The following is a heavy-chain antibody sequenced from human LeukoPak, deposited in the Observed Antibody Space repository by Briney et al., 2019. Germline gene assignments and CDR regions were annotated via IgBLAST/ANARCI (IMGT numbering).Heavy chain of an antibody. J-gene: IGHJ4*02. CDR3: ARDSIDSSGYY. Sequence: GGSLRLSCAASGFTVSSNYMSWVRQAPGKGLEWVSVIYSGGSTYYADSVKGRFTISRDNSKNTLYLQMNSLRAEDTAVYYCARDSIDSSGYYWGQGTLVTVSS. CDR1: GFTVSSNY. CDR2: IYSGGST. D-gene: IGHD3-22*01. V-gene: IGHV3-66*01.